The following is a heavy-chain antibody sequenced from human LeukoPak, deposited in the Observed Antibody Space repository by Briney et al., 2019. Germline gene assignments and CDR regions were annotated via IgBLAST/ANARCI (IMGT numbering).Heavy chain of an antibody. D-gene: IGHD6-13*01. V-gene: IGHV3-53*01. J-gene: IGHJ4*02. Sequence: PGGSLRLSCAASGFTVSGNYMSWVRQAPGKGLEWVSVIYSGGSTYYADSVKGRFTISRDNSKNTLYLQMNSLRAEDTAVYYCAKVYSTTGSWQYMYYFDYWGQGTLVTVSS. CDR2: IYSGGST. CDR1: GFTVSGNY. CDR3: AKVYSTTGSWQYMYYFDY.